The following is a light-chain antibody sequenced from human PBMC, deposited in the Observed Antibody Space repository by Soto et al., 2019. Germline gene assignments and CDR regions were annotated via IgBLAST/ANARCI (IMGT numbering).Light chain of an antibody. CDR1: QSVRSN. V-gene: IGKV3D-15*01. CDR3: QQYNNWPAIT. J-gene: IGKJ5*01. Sequence: EIVMTQSPATLSVSPGERATLSCRASQSVRSNFAWYQQKPGQAPRLLIYGASTRATGIPARFSGSGSGTDFTLTISSLQSEDFAVYYCQQYNNWPAITFGQGTRMAIK. CDR2: GAS.